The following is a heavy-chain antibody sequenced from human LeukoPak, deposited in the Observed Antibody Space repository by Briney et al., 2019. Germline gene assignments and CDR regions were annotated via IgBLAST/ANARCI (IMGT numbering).Heavy chain of an antibody. Sequence: SETLSLTCTVSGGSIGIYYWTWMRQPAAKGLEYIARIYTGGSTNYSPSFKSRVTMSVDTSKNQFSLRLTSVTAADTAVYYCARVDCSTTSCAFDYWGRGTLVTVSS. D-gene: IGHD2-2*01. CDR2: IYTGGST. V-gene: IGHV4-4*07. CDR3: ARVDCSTTSCAFDY. CDR1: GGSIGIYY. J-gene: IGHJ4*02.